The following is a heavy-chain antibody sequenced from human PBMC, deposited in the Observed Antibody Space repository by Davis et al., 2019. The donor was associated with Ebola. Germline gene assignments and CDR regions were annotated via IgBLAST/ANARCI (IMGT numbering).Heavy chain of an antibody. CDR2: MNPNSGNT. J-gene: IGHJ6*02. Sequence: AASVKVSCKASGGTFSSYAINWVRQAPGQGLEWMGWMNPNSGNTGYAQKFQGRVTMTRNTSISTAYMELSSLRSEDTAVYYCAISAYYYYYGMDVWGQGTTVTVSS. V-gene: IGHV1-8*02. CDR3: AISAYYYYYGMDV. CDR1: GGTFSSYA.